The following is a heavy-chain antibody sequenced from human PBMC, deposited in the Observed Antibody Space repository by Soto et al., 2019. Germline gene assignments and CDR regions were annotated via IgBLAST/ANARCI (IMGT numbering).Heavy chain of an antibody. CDR1: GYTFTSYG. V-gene: IGHV1-18*01. Sequence: QVQLVQSGAEVKKPGASVKVSCKASGYTFTSYGISWVRQAPGQGLEWMGWISAYNGNTNYAQKLQGRVTMTTDTSTRTAYMELRSLRSDDTAVYYCARVGAECSSTSCHLRYCYYGMDVWGQGTTVTVSS. D-gene: IGHD2-2*01. J-gene: IGHJ6*02. CDR2: ISAYNGNT. CDR3: ARVGAECSSTSCHLRYCYYGMDV.